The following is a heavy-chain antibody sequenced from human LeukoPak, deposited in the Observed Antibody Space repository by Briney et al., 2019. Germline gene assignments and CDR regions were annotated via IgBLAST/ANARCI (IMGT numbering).Heavy chain of an antibody. Sequence: SETLSLTCTVSGGSISSYYWSWIRQPPGKGLEWIGYIYYSGSTNYNPSLKSRVTISVDTSKNQFSLKLSSVTAADTAVYYCANSPDSSSQFYYYMDVWGKGTTVTVSS. V-gene: IGHV4-59*01. CDR2: IYYSGST. D-gene: IGHD5-18*01. J-gene: IGHJ6*03. CDR1: GGSISSYY. CDR3: ANSPDSSSQFYYYMDV.